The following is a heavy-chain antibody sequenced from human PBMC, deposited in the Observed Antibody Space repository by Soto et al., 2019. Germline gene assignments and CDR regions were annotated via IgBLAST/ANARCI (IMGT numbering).Heavy chain of an antibody. CDR1: GYSFTSYW. CDR2: IYPGDSDT. CDR3: ARARVEWLRYVSYYYYMDV. Sequence: EVQLVQSGAEVKKPGESLKISCKGSGYSFTSYWIGWVRQMPGKGLEWMGIIYPGDSDTRYSPSFQGQVTISADKSISTAYLQWSSLKASDTAMYYCARARVEWLRYVSYYYYMDVWGKGTTVTVSS. V-gene: IGHV5-51*03. D-gene: IGHD5-12*01. J-gene: IGHJ6*03.